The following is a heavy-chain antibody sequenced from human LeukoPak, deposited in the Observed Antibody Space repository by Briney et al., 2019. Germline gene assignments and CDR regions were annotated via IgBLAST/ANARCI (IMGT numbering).Heavy chain of an antibody. V-gene: IGHV4-34*01. CDR2: INHSGST. CDR3: ARGLVGDARGYYFDS. Sequence: SETLSLTCDVFGGSFKRYYWSWIRQSPGKGLEWIGEINHSGSTNYNPSLKDRLTIFLDTSKKQFSLSLRHVTAADTAVFYCARGLVGDARGYYFDSWGQGTLVTVSS. J-gene: IGHJ4*02. CDR1: GGSFKRYY. D-gene: IGHD3-22*01.